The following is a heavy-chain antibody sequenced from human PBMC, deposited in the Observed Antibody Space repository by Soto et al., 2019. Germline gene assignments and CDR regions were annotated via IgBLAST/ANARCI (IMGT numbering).Heavy chain of an antibody. CDR3: VRRHVSATGIDWFDP. CDR2: INAANGDT. J-gene: IGHJ5*02. V-gene: IGHV1-3*01. Sequence: WASVKVSCKASGYTFTSYGIHWVRQAPGQRLEWMGWINAANGDTKYSPKFQGRVTITRDTSASTAYMELSSLRSEDTAVYYCVRRHVSATGIDWFDPWGQGTLVTV. D-gene: IGHD6-13*01. CDR1: GYTFTSYG.